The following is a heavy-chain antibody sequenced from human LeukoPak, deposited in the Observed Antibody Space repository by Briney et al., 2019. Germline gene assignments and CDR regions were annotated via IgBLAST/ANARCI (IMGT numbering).Heavy chain of an antibody. CDR2: ISSRSSTI. D-gene: IGHD3-10*02. V-gene: IGHV3-48*01. Sequence: GGSLRLSCAASGFTFRSYSMNWVRQAPGKGLEWVSYISSRSSTIYYADSVKGRFTISRDNAKNSLYLQMNSLRAEDTAVYYCAELGITMIGGVWGKGTTVTISS. CDR3: AELGITMIGGV. J-gene: IGHJ6*04. CDR1: GFTFRSYS.